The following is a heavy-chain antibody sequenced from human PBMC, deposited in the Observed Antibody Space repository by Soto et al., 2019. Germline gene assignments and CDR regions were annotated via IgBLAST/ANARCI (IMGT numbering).Heavy chain of an antibody. V-gene: IGHV1-18*01. Sequence: ASVKVSCKASGYTFLNYGLSWVRQAPGQGLEWMGWISAYIGTTKYAENLQGRVTMTTDTSTSTAYMELRSLRSDDTAIYYCARDQNYYGSGSNQFFDYWGQGTLVTVSS. D-gene: IGHD3-10*01. J-gene: IGHJ4*02. CDR2: ISAYIGTT. CDR1: GYTFLNYG. CDR3: ARDQNYYGSGSNQFFDY.